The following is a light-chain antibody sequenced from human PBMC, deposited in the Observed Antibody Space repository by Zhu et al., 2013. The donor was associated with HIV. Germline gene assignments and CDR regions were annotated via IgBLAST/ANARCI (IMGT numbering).Light chain of an antibody. CDR1: QGVGNN. Sequence: EIVLTQSPATLSVSSGERATLSCRASQGVGNNLAWYQHKPGQAPRLLVFGASTRATGIPDRFSGSGFETEFTLTISSLQSEDFATYYCQVYNKWPLITFGQGTRL. CDR2: GAS. J-gene: IGKJ5*01. V-gene: IGKV3-15*01. CDR3: QVYNKWPLIT.